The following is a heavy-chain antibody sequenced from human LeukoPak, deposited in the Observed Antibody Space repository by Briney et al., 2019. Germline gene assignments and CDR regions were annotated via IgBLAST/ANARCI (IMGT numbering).Heavy chain of an antibody. Sequence: PSETLSLTCTVSGGSISSYYWSWIRQPPGKGLEWIGYIYYSGSTNYNPSLKSRVTISVDTSKNQFSLKLSSVTAADTAVYYCARVGGNVAFDIWGQGTMVTVSS. CDR3: ARVGGNVAFDI. CDR2: IYYSGST. V-gene: IGHV4-59*12. J-gene: IGHJ3*02. CDR1: GGSISSYY. D-gene: IGHD4-23*01.